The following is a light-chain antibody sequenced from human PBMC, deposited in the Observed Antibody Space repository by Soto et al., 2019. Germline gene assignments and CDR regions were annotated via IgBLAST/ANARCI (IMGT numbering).Light chain of an antibody. CDR2: AAS. Sequence: IPMTQSPSSLSASVGDTLTVACRASQSIRSYLNWYQQKPGKAPKLLIYAASSLQSGVPSRVSGRGSGTDVTLTISSLQTEDFATYYCQQSYSTPITFGQGTRLEIK. CDR1: QSIRSY. J-gene: IGKJ5*01. CDR3: QQSYSTPIT. V-gene: IGKV1-39*01.